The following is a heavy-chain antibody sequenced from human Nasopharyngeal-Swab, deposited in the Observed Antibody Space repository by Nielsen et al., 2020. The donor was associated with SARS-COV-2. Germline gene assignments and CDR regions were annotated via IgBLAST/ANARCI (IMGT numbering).Heavy chain of an antibody. D-gene: IGHD3-3*01. Sequence: WIRQPPGKGLEWVSVIYSGGSTYYADSVKGRFTISRDNSKNTLYLQMNSLRAEDTAVYYCARGVRLNYDLYSYFYYMDVWGKGTTITVSS. CDR3: ARGVRLNYDLYSYFYYMDV. V-gene: IGHV3-66*01. J-gene: IGHJ6*03. CDR2: IYSGGST.